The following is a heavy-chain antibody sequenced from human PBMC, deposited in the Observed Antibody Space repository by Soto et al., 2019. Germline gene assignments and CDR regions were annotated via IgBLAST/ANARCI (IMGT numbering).Heavy chain of an antibody. D-gene: IGHD6-13*01. CDR3: AKRYLEPVVSSSWYYFDY. CDR1: GFTFSSYG. CDR2: ISYDGSNK. V-gene: IGHV3-30*18. Sequence: PGGSLRLSCAASGFTFSSYGMHWVRQAPGKGLEWVAVISYDGSNKYYADSVKGRFTISRDNSKNTLYLQMNSLRAEDTAVYYCAKRYLEPVVSSSWYYFDYWGQGTLVTVSS. J-gene: IGHJ4*02.